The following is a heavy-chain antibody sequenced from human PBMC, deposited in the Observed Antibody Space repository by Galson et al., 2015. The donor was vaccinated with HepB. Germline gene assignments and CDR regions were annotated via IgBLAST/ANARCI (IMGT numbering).Heavy chain of an antibody. Sequence: SLRLSCAASGFTFSSYAMHWVRQAPGKGLEWVAVISYDGSNKYYADSVKGRFTISRDNSKNTLYLQMNSLRAEDTAVYYCARVSEGPNYYGSGSTLGYWGQGTLVTVSS. CDR3: ARVSEGPNYYGSGSTLGY. D-gene: IGHD3-10*01. CDR2: ISYDGSNK. CDR1: GFTFSSYA. V-gene: IGHV3-30-3*01. J-gene: IGHJ4*02.